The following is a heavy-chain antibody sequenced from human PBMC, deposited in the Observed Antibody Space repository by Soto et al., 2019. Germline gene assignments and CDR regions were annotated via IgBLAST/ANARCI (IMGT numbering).Heavy chain of an antibody. Sequence: GGSLRLSCAASGFTFSSYDMHWVRQATGKGLEWVSAIGTAGDTYYPGSVKGRFTISRENAKNSLYLQMNSLRAGDTAVYYCEKGNNYKERSGNYNNRKEFDYGGKEPLSPSPQ. D-gene: IGHD3-22*01. CDR2: IGTAGDT. CDR3: EKGNNYKERSGNYNNRKEFD. V-gene: IGHV3-13*01. CDR1: GFTFSSYD. J-gene: IGHJ4*01.